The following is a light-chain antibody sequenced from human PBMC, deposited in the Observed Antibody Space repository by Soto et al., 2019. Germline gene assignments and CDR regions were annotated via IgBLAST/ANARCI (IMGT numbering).Light chain of an antibody. CDR3: QQYGDSPAT. Sequence: EIVMTQSPATLSVSPGERATLSCRASQSVSSNLAWYQQKPGQAPSLLIYGASTRATGIPARFSGSGSGTDFTLTFSRLEPEDFAVYYCQQYGDSPATFGPGTKVDIK. CDR1: QSVSSN. J-gene: IGKJ3*01. V-gene: IGKV3-15*01. CDR2: GAS.